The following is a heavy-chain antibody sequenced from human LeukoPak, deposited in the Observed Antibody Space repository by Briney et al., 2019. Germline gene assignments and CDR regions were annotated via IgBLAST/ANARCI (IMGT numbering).Heavy chain of an antibody. J-gene: IGHJ4*02. V-gene: IGHV3-7*01. CDR1: GFTFSDYY. CDR2: IKQDGSET. D-gene: IGHD6-19*01. CDR3: ARLSTAVIDSDY. Sequence: GGSLRLSCAASGFTFSDYYMSWIRQAPGKGLEWVANIKQDGSETYYADSVKGRFTISRDNARNSLYLQMNSLRVEDTAMYYCARLSTAVIDSDYWGQGTLVTVSS.